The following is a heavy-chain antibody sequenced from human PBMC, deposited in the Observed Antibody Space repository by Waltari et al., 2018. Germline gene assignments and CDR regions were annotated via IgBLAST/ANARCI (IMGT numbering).Heavy chain of an antibody. J-gene: IGHJ6*02. D-gene: IGHD2-8*02. V-gene: IGHV4-34*01. CDR3: VRLEDCTGPSGNCYSGDSFALDV. CDR2: INQGPSI. Sequence: QVHLPQWGAGLLQPSETLSLTCAVYGGSLRGYFCVWFLQPPGKGLEWIGEINQGPSINYNPSLRSRVTLSIDTSKNQFSLNLISVTAADTGVYYCVRLEDCTGPSGNCYSGDSFALDVWGQGTTVNVSS. CDR1: GGSLRGYF.